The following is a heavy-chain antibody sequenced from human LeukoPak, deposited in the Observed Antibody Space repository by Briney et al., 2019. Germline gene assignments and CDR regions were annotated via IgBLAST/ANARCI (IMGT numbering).Heavy chain of an antibody. D-gene: IGHD3-3*01. CDR1: GGSFSGYY. CDR3: ARGFRTIFGVVTRTFDY. Sequence: PSETLSLTCAVYGGSFSGYYWSWIRQPPGRGLEWIGEINHSGSTNYHPSLKSRVTISVDTSKNQFSLKLSSVTAADTAVYYCARGFRTIFGVVTRTFDYWGQGTLVTVSS. V-gene: IGHV4-34*01. CDR2: INHSGST. J-gene: IGHJ4*02.